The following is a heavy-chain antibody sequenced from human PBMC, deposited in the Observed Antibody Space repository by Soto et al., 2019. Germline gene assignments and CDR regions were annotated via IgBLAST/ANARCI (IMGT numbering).Heavy chain of an antibody. Sequence: GGSLRLSCAASGFTFSNAWMNWVRQAPGKGLEWVGRIKSKTDGGTTDYAAPVKGRFTISRDDSKNTLYLQMNSLKTEDPAVYYCTTDNKVTIFGVVIMPPPNWGQGTLVTVSS. V-gene: IGHV3-15*07. CDR1: GFTFSNAW. CDR2: IKSKTDGGTT. D-gene: IGHD3-3*01. J-gene: IGHJ4*02. CDR3: TTDNKVTIFGVVIMPPPN.